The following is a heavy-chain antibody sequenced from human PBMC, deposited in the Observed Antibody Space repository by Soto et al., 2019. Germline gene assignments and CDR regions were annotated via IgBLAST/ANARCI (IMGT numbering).Heavy chain of an antibody. CDR3: ARPYCSGGSCHGAFDI. CDR2: INPNSGGT. Sequence: GASVKVSCKASGYTFTGYYMHWVRQAPGQGLEWMGWINPNSGGTNYAQKFQGWVTMTRDTSISTAYMELSRLRSDDTAVYYCARPYCSGGSCHGAFDIWGQGTMVTVSS. CDR1: GYTFTGYY. D-gene: IGHD2-15*01. J-gene: IGHJ3*02. V-gene: IGHV1-2*04.